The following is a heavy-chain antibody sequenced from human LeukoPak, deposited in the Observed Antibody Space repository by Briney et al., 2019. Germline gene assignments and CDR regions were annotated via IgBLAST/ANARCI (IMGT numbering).Heavy chain of an antibody. CDR2: IYYSGST. CDR1: GGSISTYY. CDR3: ARKRSGIAD. D-gene: IGHD2/OR15-2a*01. V-gene: IGHV4-59*01. Sequence: ASETLSLTCTVSGGSISTYYWSWIRQPPGKGLEWIGYIYYSGSTNYNPSLKSRVTISVDTSKNQFSLKLTSVTAADTAVYYCARKRSGIADWGQGTLVTVSS. J-gene: IGHJ4*02.